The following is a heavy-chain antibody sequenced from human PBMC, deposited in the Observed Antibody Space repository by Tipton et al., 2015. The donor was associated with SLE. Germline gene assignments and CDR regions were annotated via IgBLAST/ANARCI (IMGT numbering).Heavy chain of an antibody. CDR1: GGSFSGYY. CDR3: ARDSPYDSSGYYSDY. CDR2: INHSGST. Sequence: TLSLTCAVYGGSFSGYYWSWIRQPPGKGLEWIGEINHSGSTNYNPSLKSRVTISVDTSKNQFSLKLSSVTAADTAIYYCARDSPYDSSGYYSDYWGQGTLVTVSS. D-gene: IGHD3-22*01. V-gene: IGHV4-34*01. J-gene: IGHJ4*02.